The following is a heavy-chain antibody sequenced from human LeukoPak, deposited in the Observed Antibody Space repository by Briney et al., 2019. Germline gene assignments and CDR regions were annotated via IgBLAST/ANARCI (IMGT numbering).Heavy chain of an antibody. V-gene: IGHV3-48*01. CDR1: GFTFSSYS. J-gene: IGHJ4*02. CDR2: ISSSSSTI. Sequence: GGSLKLSCAASGFTFSSYSMNWVRQAPGKGLEWVSYISSSSSTIYYADSVKGRFTISRDNSKNTLYLQMNSLRAEDTAVYYCTPRGSYGYWGQGTLVTVSS. D-gene: IGHD1-26*01. CDR3: TPRGSYGY.